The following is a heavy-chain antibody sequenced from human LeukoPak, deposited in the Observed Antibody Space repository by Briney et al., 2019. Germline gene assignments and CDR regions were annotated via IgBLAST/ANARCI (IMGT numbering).Heavy chain of an antibody. Sequence: ASVKVSCKASGYTFTSFGISWVRQAPGQGLEWMGWISAYNGNTNYAQKLQGRVTMTTDTSTSTAYMELRSLRSEDTAVYYCARVSGYYYGMDVWGQGTTVTVSS. CDR3: ARVSGYYYGMDV. CDR1: GYTFTSFG. V-gene: IGHV1-18*01. CDR2: ISAYNGNT. D-gene: IGHD1-14*01. J-gene: IGHJ6*02.